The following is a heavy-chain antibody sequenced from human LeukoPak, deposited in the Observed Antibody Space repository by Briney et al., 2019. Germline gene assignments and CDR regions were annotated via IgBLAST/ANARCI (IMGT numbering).Heavy chain of an antibody. Sequence: ASVKVSCKASGYSFTSYYMHWVRQAPGQGLEWMGIINPNGGSTTYAQEFQGRVTMTRDTSTNTIYMELSSLSSEDTAVYYCARGLGSGSYYGSWGQGTLVTVSP. CDR2: INPNGGST. CDR3: ARGLGSGSYYGS. J-gene: IGHJ5*02. D-gene: IGHD3-10*01. V-gene: IGHV1-46*01. CDR1: GYSFTSYY.